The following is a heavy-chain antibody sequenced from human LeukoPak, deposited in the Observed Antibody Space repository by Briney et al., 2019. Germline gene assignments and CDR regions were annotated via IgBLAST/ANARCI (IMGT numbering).Heavy chain of an antibody. CDR1: GFTSSSFW. V-gene: IGHV3-7*05. D-gene: IGHD2-2*02. CDR2: IKRDGGDK. J-gene: IGHJ4*02. Sequence: GGSLRLSCAASGFTSSSFWMSWVRQAPGKGLEWVANIKRDGGDKYYVDSVKGRFSISRDNAKNSLYLHMNSLRVEDTAVYYWARGDEYTTSPWGQGTLVTVSS. CDR3: ARGDEYTTSP.